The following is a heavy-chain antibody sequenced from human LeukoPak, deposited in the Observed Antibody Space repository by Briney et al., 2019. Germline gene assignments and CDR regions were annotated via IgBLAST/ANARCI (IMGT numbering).Heavy chain of an antibody. D-gene: IGHD6-13*01. Sequence: GGSLRLSCAASGFTFSSHAMSWVRQAPGKGLEWVSAISGSGGSTYYADSVKGRFTISRDNSKNTLYLQMNSLRAEDTAVYYCAKVSGYSSSWYGSYFDYWGQGTLVTVSS. J-gene: IGHJ4*02. CDR1: GFTFSSHA. CDR2: ISGSGGST. CDR3: AKVSGYSSSWYGSYFDY. V-gene: IGHV3-23*01.